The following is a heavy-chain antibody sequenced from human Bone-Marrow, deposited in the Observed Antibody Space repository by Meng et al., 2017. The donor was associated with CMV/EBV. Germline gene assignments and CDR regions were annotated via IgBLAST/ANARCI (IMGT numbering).Heavy chain of an antibody. D-gene: IGHD2-8*01. CDR3: ARGLMLYQVHYYDMDG. J-gene: IGHJ6*02. CDR2: IYSGGST. Sequence: ETLSLTCAASGFTVSSNYMSWVRQAPGKGLEWVSVIYSGGSTYYADSVKGRFTISRDNSKNTLYLQMNSLRAEDTAVYYCARGLMLYQVHYYDMDGWGQGTTVTVSS. CDR1: GFTVSSNY. V-gene: IGHV3-53*01.